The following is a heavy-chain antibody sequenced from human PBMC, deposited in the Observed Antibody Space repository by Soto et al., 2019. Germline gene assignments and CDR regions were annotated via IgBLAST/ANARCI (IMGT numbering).Heavy chain of an antibody. CDR3: ARHCAGYSSGWYQRGGFDY. CDR2: IWDDGSNK. CDR1: GFTFSSYG. V-gene: IGHV3-33*01. J-gene: IGHJ4*02. Sequence: QVQLVESGGGVVQPGRSLRLSCAASGFTFSSYGMHWVRQAPGKGLEWVAVIWDDGSNKYYADSGKGRFTNCRDNSKNTLYLQMNSLGAEDTAVYYCARHCAGYSSGWYQRGGFDYWGQGTLGTVSS. D-gene: IGHD6-19*01.